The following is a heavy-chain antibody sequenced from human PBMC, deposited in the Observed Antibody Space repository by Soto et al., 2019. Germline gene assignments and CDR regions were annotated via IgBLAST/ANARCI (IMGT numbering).Heavy chain of an antibody. J-gene: IGHJ5*02. CDR2: ISGSGGST. CDR3: ANGRFLEWLLPDNWFDP. CDR1: GFTFSDYA. V-gene: IGHV3-23*01. D-gene: IGHD3-3*01. Sequence: EVQLLESGGGLVQPGGSLRPSCAASGFTFSDYAMNWVRQAPGKGLEWVSAISGSGGSTYYADSVKGRFTISRDNFKNMLYLQMNSLRAEDTAVYYCANGRFLEWLLPDNWFDPWGQGTLVTVSS.